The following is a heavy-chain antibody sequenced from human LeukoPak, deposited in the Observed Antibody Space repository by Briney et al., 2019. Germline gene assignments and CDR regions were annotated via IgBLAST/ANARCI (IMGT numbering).Heavy chain of an antibody. CDR2: MNPKSGKT. J-gene: IGHJ4*02. Sequence: GASVRVSFTASVYTFTSYDINWVGQAAGQGLEGMGWMNPKSGKTGYAQKFQGRVTITRNTSIGTTYMELSSLTSEDTAVYYCARKEYSRPSDYWGQGTLVTVSS. CDR1: VYTFTSYD. V-gene: IGHV1-8*01. D-gene: IGHD2/OR15-2a*01. CDR3: ARKEYSRPSDY.